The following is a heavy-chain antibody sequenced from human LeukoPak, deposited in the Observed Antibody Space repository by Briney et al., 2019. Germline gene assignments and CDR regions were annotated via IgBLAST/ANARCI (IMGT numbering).Heavy chain of an antibody. CDR2: INPNGGGA. D-gene: IGHD6-19*01. Sequence: GASVKVSCKASGYTFTGYYIHWVRQAPGQGLVWMGWINPNGGGAKYAQKFQGRISMTRDTSISAAYMGLSRLTSDDTAVYYCAKGRVVAGTKSLTYHWFDPWGQGTLVTVSS. CDR1: GYTFTGYY. J-gene: IGHJ5*02. V-gene: IGHV1-2*02. CDR3: AKGRVVAGTKSLTYHWFDP.